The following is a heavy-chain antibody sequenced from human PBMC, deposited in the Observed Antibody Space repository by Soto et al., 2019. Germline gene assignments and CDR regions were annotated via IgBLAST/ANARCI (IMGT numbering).Heavy chain of an antibody. CDR3: ARVARRPHNNWFDP. J-gene: IGHJ5*02. CDR2: IYYSGST. V-gene: IGHV4-30-4*01. CDR1: GGSISSGDYY. Sequence: PSETLSLTCTVSGGSISSGDYYWSWIRQPPGKGLEWIGYIYYSGSTYYNPSLKSRVTISVDTSKNQFSLKLSSVTAADTAVYYCARVARRPHNNWFDPWGQGTLVTVSS.